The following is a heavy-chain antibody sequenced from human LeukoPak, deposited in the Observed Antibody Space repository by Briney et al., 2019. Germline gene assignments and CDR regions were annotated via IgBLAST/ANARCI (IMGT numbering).Heavy chain of an antibody. V-gene: IGHV1-69*13. D-gene: IGHD4-17*01. CDR2: IIPIFGTA. J-gene: IGHJ4*02. Sequence: GASVKVSCKASGGTFSSYAISWVRQAPGQGLEWMGGIIPIFGTANYAQKFQGRVTITADESTSTAYMELSSLRSEDTAVYYCARESRLGYDYGDHGIFDYWGQGTLVTVSS. CDR3: ARESRLGYDYGDHGIFDY. CDR1: GGTFSSYA.